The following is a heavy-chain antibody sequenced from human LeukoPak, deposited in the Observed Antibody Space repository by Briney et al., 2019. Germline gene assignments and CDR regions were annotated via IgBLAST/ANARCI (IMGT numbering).Heavy chain of an antibody. CDR1: GFTFSSYW. CDR3: ARFTGERELYYDFWSGYLGRTYYYYMDV. J-gene: IGHJ6*03. Sequence: GGSLRLSCAASGFTFSSYWMSWVRQAPGKGLEWVANIKQDGSEKYYVDSVKGRFTISRDNAKNSLYLQMNSLRAEDTAVYYCARFTGERELYYDFWSGYLGRTYYYYMDVWGKGTTVTVSS. D-gene: IGHD3-3*01. V-gene: IGHV3-7*01. CDR2: IKQDGSEK.